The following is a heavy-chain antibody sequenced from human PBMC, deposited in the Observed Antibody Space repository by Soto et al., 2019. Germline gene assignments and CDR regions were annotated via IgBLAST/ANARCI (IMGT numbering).Heavy chain of an antibody. V-gene: IGHV4-59*01. CDR3: ARTVSAAGTLFPDY. Sequence: SETLSLTCTVSGGSISSYYWSWIRQPPGKGLEWIGYIYYSGGTNYNPSLKSRVTISVDTSKNQFSLKLSSVTAADTAVYYCARTVSAAGTLFPDYWGQGTLVTVSS. J-gene: IGHJ4*02. D-gene: IGHD6-13*01. CDR2: IYYSGGT. CDR1: GGSISSYY.